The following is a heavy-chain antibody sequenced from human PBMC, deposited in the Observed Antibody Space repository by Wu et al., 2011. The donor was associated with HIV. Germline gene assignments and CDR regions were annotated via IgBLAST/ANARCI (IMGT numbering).Heavy chain of an antibody. J-gene: IGHJ4*02. CDR1: GYTFTGYY. CDR3: ARPYCSGGNCLGFDY. CDR2: INPNNGGT. D-gene: IGHD2-15*01. Sequence: QVQLVQSGAEVKKPGASVKVSCKASGYTFTGYYMYWVRQAPGQGLEWMGWINPNNGGTNYAQKFQGRVTMTRDTSISTAYMELSRLRSDDTAVYYCARPYCSGGNCLGFDYWAREPWSRLL. V-gene: IGHV1-2*02.